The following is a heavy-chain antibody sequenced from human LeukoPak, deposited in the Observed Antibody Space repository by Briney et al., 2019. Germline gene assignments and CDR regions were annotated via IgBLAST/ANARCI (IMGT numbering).Heavy chain of an antibody. Sequence: GGSLRLSCAASGFTFDDYAMHWVRQAPGKGLEWVSGISWNRGSIGYADSVKGRFTISRDNAKNSLYLQMNSLRAEDTALYYCAKVGDILTGSFFDYWGQGTLVTVSS. CDR2: ISWNRGSI. J-gene: IGHJ4*02. D-gene: IGHD3-9*01. V-gene: IGHV3-9*01. CDR3: AKVGDILTGSFFDY. CDR1: GFTFDDYA.